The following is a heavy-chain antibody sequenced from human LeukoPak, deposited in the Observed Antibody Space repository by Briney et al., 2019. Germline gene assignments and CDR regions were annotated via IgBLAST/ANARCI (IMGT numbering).Heavy chain of an antibody. Sequence: PSETLSLTCTVSGRSINGYYWSWIRQPPGMGPEWLGYIYFSGSTNYNPSLKSRVTISLDTSKNQLSLRLSSVTAVDSAVYYCASSKAVAGTPFDSWGQGTLVTVSS. V-gene: IGHV4-59*01. D-gene: IGHD6-19*01. CDR3: ASSKAVAGTPFDS. CDR2: IYFSGST. J-gene: IGHJ4*02. CDR1: GRSINGYY.